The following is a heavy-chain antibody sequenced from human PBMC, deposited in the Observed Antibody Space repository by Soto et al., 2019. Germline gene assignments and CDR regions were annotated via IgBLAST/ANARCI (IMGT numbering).Heavy chain of an antibody. CDR2: ISYDGSNK. J-gene: IGHJ4*02. D-gene: IGHD5-18*01. CDR3: ARDKKRIQLWPLDY. Sequence: GGSLRLSCAASGFTFSSYAMHWVRQAPGKGLEWVAVISYDGSNKYYADSVKGRFTISRDNSKNTLYLQMNSLRAEDTAVYYCARDKKRIQLWPLDYWGQGTLVTVSS. V-gene: IGHV3-30-3*01. CDR1: GFTFSSYA.